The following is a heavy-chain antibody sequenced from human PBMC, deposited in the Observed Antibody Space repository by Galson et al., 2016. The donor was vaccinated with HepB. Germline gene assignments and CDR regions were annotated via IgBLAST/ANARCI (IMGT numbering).Heavy chain of an antibody. CDR2: THYRSRWYY. Sequence: CAISGDSVSTNSAAWNWLRQSPSRGLEWLGRTHYRSRWYYDYGVSVRGRISINPDAPRNQFSLHLKSVTPEDTAIYYCTRELCDSPNCYLGDSFDSWGQGTLVTVSS. V-gene: IGHV6-1*01. D-gene: IGHD2-2*01. CDR1: GDSVSTNSAA. CDR3: TRELCDSPNCYLGDSFDS. J-gene: IGHJ4*02.